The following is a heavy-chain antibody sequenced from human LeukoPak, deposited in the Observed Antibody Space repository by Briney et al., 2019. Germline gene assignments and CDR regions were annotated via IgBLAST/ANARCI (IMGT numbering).Heavy chain of an antibody. Sequence: ASVKVSCKASGYTFNTYSIHWVRQAPGQGLEWMGWINTNTGNPTYAQGFTGRFVFSLDTSVSTAYLQISSLKAEDTAVYYCARVTAIGSSYHYYMDVWGKGTTVTVSS. CDR2: INTNTGNP. CDR1: GYTFNTYS. J-gene: IGHJ6*03. V-gene: IGHV7-4-1*02. CDR3: ARVTAIGSSYHYYMDV. D-gene: IGHD2-2*01.